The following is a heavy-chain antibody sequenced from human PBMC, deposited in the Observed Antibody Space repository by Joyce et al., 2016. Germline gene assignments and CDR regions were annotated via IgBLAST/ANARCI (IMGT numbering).Heavy chain of an antibody. CDR1: GLSLSDLS. CDR3: VVLKWLEGSFDP. D-gene: IGHD5-24*01. J-gene: IGHJ5*02. Sequence: QVHLVQSGTEVKKSGASVKVSCQVSGLSLSDLSIHWVRQTPGKGPEWMGGFDAEDGEKIYAQKFQGRVTMTEDTSRDTTYMHLSSLESDDTAIYYCVVLKWLEGSFDPWGQGTLVTVS. V-gene: IGHV1-24*01. CDR2: FDAEDGEK.